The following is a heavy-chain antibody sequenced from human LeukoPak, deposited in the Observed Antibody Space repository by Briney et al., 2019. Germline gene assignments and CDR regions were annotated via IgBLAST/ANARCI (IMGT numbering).Heavy chain of an antibody. J-gene: IGHJ4*02. CDR2: ISNGGNT. CDR3: ARRYCTNGVCYLDY. CDR1: RVSISSRTW. D-gene: IGHD2-8*01. Sequence: SETLSLTCAVSRVSISSRTWWTWVRQSPGRGLEWIGEISNGGNTNYNPSLKSRVTMSIDRSKNQFSLKLSSVTAADTAVYYCARRYCTNGVCYLDYWGQGTLVTVSS. V-gene: IGHV4-4*02.